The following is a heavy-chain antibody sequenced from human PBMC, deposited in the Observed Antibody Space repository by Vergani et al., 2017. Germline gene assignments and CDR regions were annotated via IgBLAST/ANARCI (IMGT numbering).Heavy chain of an antibody. Sequence: QVQLVQSGAEVKKPGASVTVSCKASGYTFTSYDINWVRQATGQGLEWMGWRNPNSGNTGYAQKFQGRVTMTRNTAISTAYMELSSLRSEDTAVYYCARMGTIFGVVADAFDIWGQGTMVTVSS. V-gene: IGHV1-8*01. CDR1: GYTFTSYD. J-gene: IGHJ3*02. D-gene: IGHD3-3*01. CDR3: ARMGTIFGVVADAFDI. CDR2: RNPNSGNT.